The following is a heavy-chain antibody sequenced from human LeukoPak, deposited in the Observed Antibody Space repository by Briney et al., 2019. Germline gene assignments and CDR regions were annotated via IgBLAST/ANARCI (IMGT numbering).Heavy chain of an antibody. CDR3: AREIAAAGPHLGY. Sequence: GGSLRPSCAASGFTVSSNYMSWVRQAPGKGLEWVSVIYSGGSTYYADSVKGRFTISRDNSKNTLYLQMNSLRAEDTAVYYCAREIAAAGPHLGYWGQGTLVTVSS. CDR1: GFTVSSNY. J-gene: IGHJ4*02. V-gene: IGHV3-66*02. CDR2: IYSGGST. D-gene: IGHD6-13*01.